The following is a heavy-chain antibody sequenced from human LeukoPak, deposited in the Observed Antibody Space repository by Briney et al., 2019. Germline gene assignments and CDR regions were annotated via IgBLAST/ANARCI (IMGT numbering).Heavy chain of an antibody. J-gene: IGHJ3*02. CDR2: IIPIFGTA. D-gene: IGHD3-22*01. V-gene: IGHV1-69*13. CDR1: GDTFNSYG. CDR3: AREKRDVYYYDSSGYYYNAFDI. Sequence: ASVKVSCKASGDTFNSYGISWVRQAPGQGLEWMGGIIPIFGTANYAQKFQGRVTITADESTSTAYMELSSLRSEDTAVYYCAREKRDVYYYDSSGYYYNAFDIWGQGTMVTVSS.